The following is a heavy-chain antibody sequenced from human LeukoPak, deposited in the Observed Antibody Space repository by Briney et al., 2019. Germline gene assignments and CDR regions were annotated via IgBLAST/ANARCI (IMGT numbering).Heavy chain of an antibody. CDR1: GFTFSSYA. J-gene: IGHJ4*02. V-gene: IGHV3-30-3*01. D-gene: IGHD3-16*02. CDR3: ASLEGGVIVDYFDY. CDR2: ISYDGSNK. Sequence: QSGGSLRLSCAASGFTFSSYAMHWVRQAPGKGLEWVAVISYDGSNKYYADSVKGRFTISRDNSKNTLYLQMNSLRAEDTAVYYCASLEGGVIVDYFDYWGQGTLVTVSS.